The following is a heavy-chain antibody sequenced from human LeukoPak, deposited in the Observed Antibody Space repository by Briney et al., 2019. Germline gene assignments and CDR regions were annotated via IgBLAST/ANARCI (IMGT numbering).Heavy chain of an antibody. D-gene: IGHD2-15*01. CDR1: GFTFSDYY. Sequence: GGSLRLSCAASGFTFSDYYMSWIRLAPGRGLEWVSYISSSGSTIYYADSVKGRLTISRDNAKNSLYLQMNSLRAEDTAVYYCARDQGDIGAFDIWGQGTMVTVSS. J-gene: IGHJ3*02. CDR2: ISSSGSTI. CDR3: ARDQGDIGAFDI. V-gene: IGHV3-11*01.